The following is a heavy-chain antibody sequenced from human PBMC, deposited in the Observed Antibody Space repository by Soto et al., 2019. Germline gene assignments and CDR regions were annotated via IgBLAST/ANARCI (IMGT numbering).Heavy chain of an antibody. V-gene: IGHV1-69*13. CDR1: GGLFSSYP. D-gene: IGHD3-22*01. CDR3: ARGGSGYTWFNKF. Sequence: GASVKVSCKASGGLFSSYPISWVRQVPGRGLEWMGGIIPVFQTAYYTQRFQGRVTITADESTNTAYMGLSSLRSEDTAIYYCARGGSGYTWFNKFWGQGTLVTVSS. CDR2: IIPVFQTA. J-gene: IGHJ4*02.